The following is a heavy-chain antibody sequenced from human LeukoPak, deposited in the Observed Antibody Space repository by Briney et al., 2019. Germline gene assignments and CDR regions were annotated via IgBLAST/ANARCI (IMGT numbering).Heavy chain of an antibody. Sequence: SETLSLTCTVSGGSISSYYWSWIRQPPGKGLEWIGYIYYSGSTNYNPSLKSRVTISVDTSKNQFSLKLSSVIAADTAVYYCARSYSYGLIRYFDYWGQGTLVTVSS. D-gene: IGHD5-18*01. V-gene: IGHV4-59*08. CDR2: IYYSGST. CDR1: GGSISSYY. CDR3: ARSYSYGLIRYFDY. J-gene: IGHJ4*02.